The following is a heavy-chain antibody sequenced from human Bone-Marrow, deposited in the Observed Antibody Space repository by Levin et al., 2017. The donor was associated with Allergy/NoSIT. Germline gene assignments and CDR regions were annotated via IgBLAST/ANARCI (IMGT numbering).Heavy chain of an antibody. V-gene: IGHV4-38-2*02. CDR3: ARGGPLQKSLELTVDSNWFDP. Sequence: SETLSLTCTVSGYSISSGYYWGWIRQPPGKGLEWIGSIYHSGSTYYNPSLKSRVTISVDTSKNQFSLKLSSVTAADTAVYYCARGGPLQKSLELTVDSNWFDPWGQGTLVTVSS. J-gene: IGHJ5*02. CDR1: GYSISSGYY. D-gene: IGHD3-16*02. CDR2: IYHSGST.